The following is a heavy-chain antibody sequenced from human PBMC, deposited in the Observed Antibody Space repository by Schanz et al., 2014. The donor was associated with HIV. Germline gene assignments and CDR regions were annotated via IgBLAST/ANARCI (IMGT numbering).Heavy chain of an antibody. CDR2: ISASGGST. Sequence: EQLVESGGGLVQPGGLLRLSCAASGFTFSGFAMSWVRQTPGKGLEWVSTISASGGSTYYADSVLARFTISRDNSKNTLYLQMTTLRTEDTAVYYCAKPEYDSRGNSQSHFDSWGQGTLVTVSS. V-gene: IGHV3-23*04. CDR3: AKPEYDSRGNSQSHFDS. D-gene: IGHD3-22*01. CDR1: GFTFSGFA. J-gene: IGHJ4*02.